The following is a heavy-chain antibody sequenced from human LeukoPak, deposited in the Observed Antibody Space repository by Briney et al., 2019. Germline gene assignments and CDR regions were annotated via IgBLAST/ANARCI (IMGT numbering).Heavy chain of an antibody. V-gene: IGHV4-39*01. CDR1: GGSTSSSNYY. CDR3: ARLGAGPTYYVFWSGYPSFYFDY. D-gene: IGHD3-3*01. Sequence: SETLSLTCTVSGGSTSSSNYYWGWIRQPPGKGLGWIGGIHYSGNTYYNPSLKSRVTISVDTSKNQFSLKLSSVTAADTAVYYCARLGAGPTYYVFWSGYPSFYFDYWGQGTLVTVPS. CDR2: IHYSGNT. J-gene: IGHJ4*02.